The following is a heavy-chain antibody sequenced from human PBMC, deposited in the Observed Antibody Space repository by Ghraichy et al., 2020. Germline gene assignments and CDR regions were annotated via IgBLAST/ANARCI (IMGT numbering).Heavy chain of an antibody. Sequence: GGSLRLSCAASGFTFSGYWMSWVRQAPGKGLEWVANIKQDGSEKYYVDSVKGRFTISRDNAKNSLYLQMNSLRAEDTAVYYCARDGSTAAAGVDYGMDVWGQGTTVTVSS. CDR1: GFTFSGYW. CDR2: IKQDGSEK. D-gene: IGHD6-13*01. V-gene: IGHV3-7*03. CDR3: ARDGSTAAAGVDYGMDV. J-gene: IGHJ6*02.